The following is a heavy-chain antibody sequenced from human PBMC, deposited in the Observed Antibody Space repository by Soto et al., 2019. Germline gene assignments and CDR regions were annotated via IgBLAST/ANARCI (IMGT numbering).Heavy chain of an antibody. CDR1: GGTFSSYA. CDR3: AREAVGATNLINFDY. CDR2: IIPIFGTA. J-gene: IGHJ4*02. D-gene: IGHD1-26*01. Sequence: QVQLVQSGAEVKKPGSSVKVSCKASGGTFSSYAISWVRQAPGQGLEWMGGIIPIFGTANYAQKFQGRVAITADESTSTAYMELSSLRSEDTAVYYCAREAVGATNLINFDYWGQGTLVTVSS. V-gene: IGHV1-69*01.